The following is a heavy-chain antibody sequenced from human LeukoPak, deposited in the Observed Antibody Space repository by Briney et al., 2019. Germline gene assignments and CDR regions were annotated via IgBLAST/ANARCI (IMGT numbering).Heavy chain of an antibody. J-gene: IGHJ4*02. CDR2: ISSSSSYI. V-gene: IGHV3-21*01. CDR3: ARDPFTSGDYYDSSGYSGY. D-gene: IGHD3-22*01. CDR1: GFTFSSYS. Sequence: GGSLRLSCAASGFTFSSYSMNWVRQAPGKGLEWVSSISSSSSYIYYADSVKGRSTISRDNAKNSLYLQMNSLRAEDTAVYYCARDPFTSGDYYDSSGYSGYWGQGTLVTVSS.